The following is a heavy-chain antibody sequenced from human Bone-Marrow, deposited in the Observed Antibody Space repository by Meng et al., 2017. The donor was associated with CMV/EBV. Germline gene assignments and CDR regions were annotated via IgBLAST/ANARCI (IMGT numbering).Heavy chain of an antibody. Sequence: GSLRLSCTVSGGSVSSGSYYWSWIRQPPGKGLEWIGYIYYSGSTNYNPSLKSRVTISVDTSKNQFSLKLSSVTAADTAVYYCARTRKEWLFINWFDPWGQGTLVTVSS. CDR2: IYYSGST. CDR3: ARTRKEWLFINWFDP. V-gene: IGHV4-61*01. D-gene: IGHD3-3*01. CDR1: GGSVSSGSYY. J-gene: IGHJ5*02.